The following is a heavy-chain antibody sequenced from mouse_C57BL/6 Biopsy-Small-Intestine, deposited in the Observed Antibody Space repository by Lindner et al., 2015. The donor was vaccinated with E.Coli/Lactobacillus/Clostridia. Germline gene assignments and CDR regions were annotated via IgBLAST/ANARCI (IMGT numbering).Heavy chain of an antibody. D-gene: IGHD2-12*01. V-gene: IGHV1-82*01. CDR1: GYAFSSSW. J-gene: IGHJ3*01. CDR2: IYPGDGDI. Sequence: VQLQESGPELVKPGASVKISCKASGYAFSSSWMNWMKQRPGKGLEWIGRIYPGDGDINYNQKFKCKATLTVDKSLSTAYLQLNSLTSEDSAVYYCARYDSYYSYSFAYWGQGTLVTVSA. CDR3: ARYDSYYSYSFAY.